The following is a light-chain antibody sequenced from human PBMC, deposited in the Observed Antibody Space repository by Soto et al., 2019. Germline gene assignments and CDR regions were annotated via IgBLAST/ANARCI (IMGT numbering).Light chain of an antibody. V-gene: IGLV1-44*01. CDR1: SSNIGSNT. Sequence: QSVLTQPPSASGTPGQIVAISCSGSSSNIGSNTVTWYQQLPGTAPKLLIYSTSQRSSGVPGRFSGSKSGASASLSISGLQSEDEADYYCAVWDDRLDVYVFGTGTKVTVL. CDR3: AVWDDRLDVYV. J-gene: IGLJ1*01. CDR2: STS.